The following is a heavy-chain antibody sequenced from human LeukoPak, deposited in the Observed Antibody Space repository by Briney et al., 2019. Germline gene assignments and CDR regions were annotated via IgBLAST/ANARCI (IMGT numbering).Heavy chain of an antibody. J-gene: IGHJ4*02. CDR3: ATAPWNYDSSGYYIPFDY. CDR1: GYTLTELS. V-gene: IGHV1-24*01. Sequence: ASVKVSCKVSGYTLTELSMHWVRQAPGKGLEWMGGFDPEDGETIYAQKFQGRVTMTEDTSTDTAYMELSSLRSEDTAVYYCATAPWNYDSSGYYIPFDYWGQGTLVTVSS. D-gene: IGHD3-22*01. CDR2: FDPEDGET.